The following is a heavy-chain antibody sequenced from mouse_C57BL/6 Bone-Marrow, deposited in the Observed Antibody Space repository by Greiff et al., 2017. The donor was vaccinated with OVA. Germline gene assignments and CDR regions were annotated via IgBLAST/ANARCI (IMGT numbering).Heavy chain of an antibody. J-gene: IGHJ3*01. CDR3: ARHEFYPFAY. V-gene: IGHV5-12*01. CDR1: GFTFSDYY. CDR2: ISNGGGST. D-gene: IGHD2-1*01. Sequence: EVMLVESGGGLVQPGGSLKLCCAASGFTFSDYYMYWVRQTPEKRLEWVAYISNGGGSTYYPDTVKGRFTISRDNAKNTLYLQMSRLKSEDTAMYYCARHEFYPFAYWGQGTLVTVSA.